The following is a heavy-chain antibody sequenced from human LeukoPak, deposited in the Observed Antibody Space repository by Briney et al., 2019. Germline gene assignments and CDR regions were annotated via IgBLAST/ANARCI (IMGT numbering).Heavy chain of an antibody. CDR3: ARDFAGATQGY. CDR1: GFTISGSW. V-gene: IGHV3-7*01. CDR2: IKQDGSDK. D-gene: IGHD1-26*01. Sequence: GGSLRLSCAASGFTISGSWMSWVRQTPGKGLEWVANIKQDGSDKYYVDSVKGRFTISRDNAKNSLFLQMNSLRAEDTAVYYCARDFAGATQGYWGQGTLVTVSS. J-gene: IGHJ4*02.